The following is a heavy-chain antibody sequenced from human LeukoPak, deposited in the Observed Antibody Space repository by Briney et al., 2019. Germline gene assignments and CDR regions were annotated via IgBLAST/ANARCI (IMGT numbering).Heavy chain of an antibody. CDR1: GFTFSSYG. Sequence: GGSLRLSCAASGFTFSSYGMHWVRQAPGKGLEWVAVISYDGSNKYYADSVKGRFTISRDNSKNTLYLQMNSLRAEDTAVYYCAKDQTPMYSSGRNSGVTDWGQGTLVTVSS. V-gene: IGHV3-30*18. CDR3: AKDQTPMYSSGRNSGVTD. D-gene: IGHD6-19*01. J-gene: IGHJ4*02. CDR2: ISYDGSNK.